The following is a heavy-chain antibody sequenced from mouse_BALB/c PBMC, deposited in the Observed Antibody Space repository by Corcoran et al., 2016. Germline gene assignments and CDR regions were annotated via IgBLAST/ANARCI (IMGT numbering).Heavy chain of an antibody. V-gene: IGHV8-12*01. CDR3: ARRARPDGYYSYWYFDV. CDR2: IYWDDDK. D-gene: IGHD2-3*01. Sequence: QVTLKESGPGILQPSQTLSLTCSFSGFSLSTSGMGVSWIRQPSGKGLEWLAHIYWDDDKRYNPSLKRRLTISKDTSSNQVFLKITSVDTADTATYYCARRARPDGYYSYWYFDVWGAGTTVTVSS. J-gene: IGHJ1*01. CDR1: GFSLSTSGMG.